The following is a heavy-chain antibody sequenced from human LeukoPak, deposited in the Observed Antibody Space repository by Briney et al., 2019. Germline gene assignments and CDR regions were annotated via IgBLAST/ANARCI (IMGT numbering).Heavy chain of an antibody. D-gene: IGHD2-15*01. Sequence: SETLSLTCTVSGGSISRYYWSWIRQPPGKGLEWIGYIYYSGSTSYNPSLKSRVTISVDTSKNQFSLKLSSVTAADTAVYYCARCGYCSGGSCYSEYYFDYWGQGTLVTVSS. V-gene: IGHV4-59*01. CDR2: IYYSGST. CDR3: ARCGYCSGGSCYSEYYFDY. CDR1: GGSISRYY. J-gene: IGHJ4*02.